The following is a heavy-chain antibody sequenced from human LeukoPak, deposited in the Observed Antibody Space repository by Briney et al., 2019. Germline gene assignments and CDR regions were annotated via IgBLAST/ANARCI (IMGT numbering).Heavy chain of an antibody. V-gene: IGHV1-18*01. J-gene: IGHJ4*02. CDR2: INAYSGNT. Sequence: ASEVSCKASGYRFTTYGISWVRQAPGQGLEWMGWINAYSGNTDYTENLQGRVTMATDTSTATAYMELRSLRSDDTAVYYCVFGECSSTSCYPRRDYWGQGTLVTVSS. CDR3: VFGECSSTSCYPRRDY. CDR1: GYRFTTYG. D-gene: IGHD2-2*01.